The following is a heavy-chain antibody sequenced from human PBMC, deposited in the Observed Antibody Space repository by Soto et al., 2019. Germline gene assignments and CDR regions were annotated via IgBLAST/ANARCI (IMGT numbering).Heavy chain of an antibody. CDR2: VYVTGTT. CDR3: ARDGEYTSGWYSFDS. V-gene: IGHV4-4*07. J-gene: IGHJ5*01. D-gene: IGHD6-19*01. CDR1: GSSISDYY. Sequence: PSETLYLTCTVSGSSISDYYCSWIRQPAGQAVEWIGRVYVTGTTYFNPSLKSRVIMSVDTSNNQVSLKLSSVTAADSAIYYCARDGEYTSGWYSFDSWGPGTLVTVSS.